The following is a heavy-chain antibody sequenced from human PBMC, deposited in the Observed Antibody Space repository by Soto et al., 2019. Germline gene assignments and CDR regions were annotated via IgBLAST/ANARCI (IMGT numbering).Heavy chain of an antibody. CDR1: GFTFSRYG. Sequence: QVHLVESGGGVVQPGRSLRLSCAASGFTFSRYGMHWVRQAPGKGREWLAVILADDSARDYADSVKGRFSISRDNSKNSLYLQMNSLRAEDTAVYYCAGDDDFSGNGFDYWGQGTLVTVSS. CDR2: ILADDSAR. J-gene: IGHJ4*02. D-gene: IGHD4-4*01. CDR3: AGDDDFSGNGFDY. V-gene: IGHV3-33*01.